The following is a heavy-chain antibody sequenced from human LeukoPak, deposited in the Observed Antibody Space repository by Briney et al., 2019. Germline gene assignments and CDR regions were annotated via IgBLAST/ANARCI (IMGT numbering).Heavy chain of an antibody. CDR1: GFTFSDHY. V-gene: IGHV3-74*01. CDR2: ICPDGTVT. J-gene: IGHJ4*02. Sequence: PGGSLRLSCAASGFTFSDHYMDWVRQAPGKGPMWVSRICPDGTVTNYADSVKARFIISRDNARNTVYLQMNSLRVEDTAVYYCVRDFRSADYWGQGTLVTVSS. CDR3: VRDFRSADY.